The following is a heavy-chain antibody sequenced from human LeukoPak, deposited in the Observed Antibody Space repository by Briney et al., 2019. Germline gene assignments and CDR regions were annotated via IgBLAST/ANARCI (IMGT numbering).Heavy chain of an antibody. D-gene: IGHD2-21*02. Sequence: GGSLRLSCAASGFTFSSYAMHWVRQAPGKGLEYVSAISSNGGSTYYANSVKGRFTISRDNSKNTLYLQMGSLRAEDMAVYYCARAGNCRGDCYSRYAFDIWGQGTMFTVSS. CDR3: ARAGNCRGDCYSRYAFDI. J-gene: IGHJ3*02. CDR2: ISSNGGST. CDR1: GFTFSSYA. V-gene: IGHV3-64*01.